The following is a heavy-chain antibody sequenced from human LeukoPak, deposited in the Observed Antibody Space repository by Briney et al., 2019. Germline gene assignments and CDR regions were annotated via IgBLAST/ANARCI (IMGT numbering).Heavy chain of an antibody. CDR3: AKDPILRSAAATPIWFDP. J-gene: IGHJ5*02. D-gene: IGHD2-15*01. Sequence: GGSLRLSCAASGFTFSSYGMHWVRQAPGKGLEWVAVISYDGSNKYYADSVNGRFTISRDNSKNTLYLQMNSLRAEDTAVYYCAKDPILRSAAATPIWFDPWGQGTLVTVSS. CDR1: GFTFSSYG. CDR2: ISYDGSNK. V-gene: IGHV3-30*18.